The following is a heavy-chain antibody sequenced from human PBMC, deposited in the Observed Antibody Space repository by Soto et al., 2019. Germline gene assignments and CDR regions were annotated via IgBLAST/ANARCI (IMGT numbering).Heavy chain of an antibody. CDR1: GFSFSNYG. Sequence: GGSLRLSCAASGFSFSNYGMHWVRQAPGKGLEWVAVVWSNGYNKYYADFVEGRFTISRDNSDNNLYLQMNSLRAEDTAVHYCVRERGPFDAFEVWGQGRMVTVSS. CDR3: VRERGPFDAFEV. J-gene: IGHJ3*01. V-gene: IGHV3-33*01. CDR2: VWSNGYNK.